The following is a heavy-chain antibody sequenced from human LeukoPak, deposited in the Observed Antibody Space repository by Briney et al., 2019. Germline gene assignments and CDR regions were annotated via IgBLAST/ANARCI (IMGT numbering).Heavy chain of an antibody. Sequence: GRSLRLSCITSGFRLGDYAVSWVRQAPGKGLEWVGFIRSKAYGGTTEYAAAVKGRFTISRDDSKSIAYLEMNSMKAEDTAVYYCTRYRQKGRSDVFDLWGRGTMVTVSS. J-gene: IGHJ3*01. D-gene: IGHD4-11*01. CDR3: TRYRQKGRSDVFDL. V-gene: IGHV3-49*04. CDR2: IRSKAYGGTT. CDR1: GFRLGDYA.